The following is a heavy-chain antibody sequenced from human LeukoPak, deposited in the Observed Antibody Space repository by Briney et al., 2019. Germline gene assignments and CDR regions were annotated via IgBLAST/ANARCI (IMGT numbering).Heavy chain of an antibody. Sequence: ASVKVSCKASGYTFTSCDINWVRQATGQGLEWMGWMNPDSGHTGYAQKFQGRVTMTRTTSINTAYMELSSLRSDDTAVYYCVRTKYYDILTGLERPLDYWGQGTLVTVSS. CDR3: VRTKYYDILTGLERPLDY. CDR1: GYTFTSCD. J-gene: IGHJ4*02. V-gene: IGHV1-8*01. D-gene: IGHD3-9*01. CDR2: MNPDSGHT.